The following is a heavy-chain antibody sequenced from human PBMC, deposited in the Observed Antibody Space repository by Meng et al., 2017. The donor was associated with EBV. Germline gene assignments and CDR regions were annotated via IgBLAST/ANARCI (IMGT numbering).Heavy chain of an antibody. Sequence: ITLKESGPTLVKPTQTLLLTCTFSGISLTTSGVGVGWIRQPPGKALEWLAVIYWDDAKRYSPSLKNRLTITKDTSKNQVVLTMTNVDPVDTATYFCAHSKYYSDSGGYWDYFDDWGQGTLVTASS. D-gene: IGHD3-10*01. J-gene: IGHJ4*02. CDR2: IYWDDAK. V-gene: IGHV2-5*02. CDR3: AHSKYYSDSGGYWDYFDD. CDR1: GISLTTSGVG.